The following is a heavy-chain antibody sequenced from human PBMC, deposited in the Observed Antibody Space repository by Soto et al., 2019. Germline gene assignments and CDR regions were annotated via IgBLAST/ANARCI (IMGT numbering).Heavy chain of an antibody. V-gene: IGHV5-51*01. Sequence: PGESLKISCKGSGYSFTSYWIGWVRQMPGKGLEWMGIIYPGDSDTRYSPSFQGQVTISADKSISTAYLQWSSLKASDTAMYYCARHSTGDCSGGSCYSNLTPISGFDPWGQGTLVTVSS. D-gene: IGHD2-15*01. J-gene: IGHJ5*02. CDR3: ARHSTGDCSGGSCYSNLTPISGFDP. CDR2: IYPGDSDT. CDR1: GYSFTSYW.